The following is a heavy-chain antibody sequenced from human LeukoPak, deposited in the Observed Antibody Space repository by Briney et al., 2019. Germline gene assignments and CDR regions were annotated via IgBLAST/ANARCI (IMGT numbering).Heavy chain of an antibody. CDR2: INHSGST. J-gene: IGHJ6*03. V-gene: IGHV4-34*01. Sequence: PSETLSLTCAVYGGSFSGYYWSWIRQPPGKGLEWIGEINHSGSTNYNPSLKSRVTISVDTSKNQFSLKLSSVTAADTAVYYCARHPTAYCGGDCYPYYYYYYMDVWGKGTTVTVSS. D-gene: IGHD2-21*02. CDR3: ARHPTAYCGGDCYPYYYYYYMDV. CDR1: GGSFSGYY.